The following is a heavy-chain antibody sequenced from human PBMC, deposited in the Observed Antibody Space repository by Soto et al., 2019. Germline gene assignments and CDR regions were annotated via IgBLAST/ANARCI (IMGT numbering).Heavy chain of an antibody. CDR1: GLTFSSYD. D-gene: IGHD1-7*01. J-gene: IGHJ4*02. V-gene: IGHV3-64*01. CDR3: VRRVSGNYDY. CDR2: ISSNGGTT. Sequence: EVQLAESGGGMVQPGGSLRLSCVASGLTFSSYDMHWVRQAPGKGLEYVSSISSNGGTTYYGNSVKGRFTISRDNSKTTLYLQMGRLRAEDMAVYYCVRRVSGNYDYWGQGTLVTVSS.